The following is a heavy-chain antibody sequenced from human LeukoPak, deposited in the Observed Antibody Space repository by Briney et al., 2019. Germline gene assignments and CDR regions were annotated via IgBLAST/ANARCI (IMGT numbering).Heavy chain of an antibody. V-gene: IGHV4-30-4*08. CDR3: ARDVADTAVGFDY. CDR1: GGSISSGDYY. D-gene: IGHD5-18*01. Sequence: PSETLSLTCTVSGGSISSGDYYWSWIRQPPGKGLEWIGYIYYSGSTYYNPSLKSRVTISVDTSKNQFSLKLSSVTAADTAVYYCARDVADTAVGFDYWGQGTLVTVSS. CDR2: IYYSGST. J-gene: IGHJ4*02.